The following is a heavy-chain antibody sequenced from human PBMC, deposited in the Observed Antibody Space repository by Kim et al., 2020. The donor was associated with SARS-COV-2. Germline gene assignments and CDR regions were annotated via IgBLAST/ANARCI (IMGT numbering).Heavy chain of an antibody. CDR2: INHSGST. J-gene: IGHJ5*02. CDR1: GGSFSGYY. CDR3: ARGPIYCSSTSCSIGTGWFDP. V-gene: IGHV4-34*01. Sequence: SETLSLTCAVYGGSFSGYYWSWIRQPPGKGLEWIGEINHSGSTNYNPSLKSRVTISVDTSKNQFSLKLSSVTAADTAVYYCARGPIYCSSTSCSIGTGWFDPWGQGTLVTVSS. D-gene: IGHD2-2*01.